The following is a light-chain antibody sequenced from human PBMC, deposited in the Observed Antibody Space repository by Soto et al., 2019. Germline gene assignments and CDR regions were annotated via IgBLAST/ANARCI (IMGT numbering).Light chain of an antibody. J-gene: IGKJ2*01. CDR1: QSVTSSY. CDR2: GSS. CDR3: QRYGTSPLMFT. Sequence: EIVLTQSPGALSLSPGERATLSCRASQSVTSSYLAWYEQKPGQAPRLLIYGSSIRATVVPGRFSGSGSGADFTLTITRLEPEDFAVDYCQRYGTSPLMFTFGQGTKLSIK. V-gene: IGKV3-20*01.